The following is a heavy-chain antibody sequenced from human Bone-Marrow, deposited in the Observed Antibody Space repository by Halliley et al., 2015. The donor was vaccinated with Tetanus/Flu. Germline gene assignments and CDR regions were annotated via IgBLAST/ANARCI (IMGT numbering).Heavy chain of an antibody. V-gene: IGHV1-18*01. D-gene: IGHD7-27*01. J-gene: IGHJ4*02. CDR2: NRVYNGIT. CDR3: AREAGDWDY. Sequence: LGGVGWNRVYNGITKYAKKFQGRVPMAADTSTSTAYMDLRSLRSDDTAVYYCAREAGDWDYWGQGTLVTVSS.